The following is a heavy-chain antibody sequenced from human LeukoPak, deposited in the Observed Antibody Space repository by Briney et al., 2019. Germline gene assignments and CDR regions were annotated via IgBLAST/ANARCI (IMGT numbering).Heavy chain of an antibody. CDR3: ARDSAGSGSYMDY. J-gene: IGHJ4*02. Sequence: SETLSLTCTVSGGSISSSSYYWGWIRQPPGKGLEWIGSIYYSGSTYYNPSLKSRVTISVDRSKNQFSLKLSSVTAADTAVYYCARDSAGSGSYMDYWGQGTLVTVSS. CDR2: IYYSGST. CDR1: GGSISSSSYY. D-gene: IGHD3-10*01. V-gene: IGHV4-39*07.